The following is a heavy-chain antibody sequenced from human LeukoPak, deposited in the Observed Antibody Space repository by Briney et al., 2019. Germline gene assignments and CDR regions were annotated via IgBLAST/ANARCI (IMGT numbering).Heavy chain of an antibody. CDR2: IKSDGTDA. V-gene: IGHV3-74*01. D-gene: IGHD6-13*01. J-gene: IGHJ4*02. Sequence: GRSLRLSCAASTSTGLVRMDWVRKAPGKGLVWVSRIKSDGTDANYADSVKGRFTISRDNSKNTLYLQMISLRAEDAAVYYCARDRGMGPLWGQGTLVTVSS. CDR1: TSTGLVR. CDR3: ARDRGMGPL.